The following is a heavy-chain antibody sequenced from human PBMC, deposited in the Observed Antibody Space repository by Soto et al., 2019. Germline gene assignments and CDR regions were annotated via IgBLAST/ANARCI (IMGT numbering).Heavy chain of an antibody. CDR3: ARGVVVAALNWFDP. CDR2: IYYSGST. D-gene: IGHD2-15*01. Sequence: QVQLQESGPGLVKPSQTLSLTCTVSGGSISSGGYYWSWIRQHPGKGLEWIGYIYYSGSTYYNPSVESRGTISVETSMNRFSLRLSSVTAADTAVYDCARGVVVAALNWFDPWGQGTLVTVSS. V-gene: IGHV4-31*03. J-gene: IGHJ5*02. CDR1: GGSISSGGYY.